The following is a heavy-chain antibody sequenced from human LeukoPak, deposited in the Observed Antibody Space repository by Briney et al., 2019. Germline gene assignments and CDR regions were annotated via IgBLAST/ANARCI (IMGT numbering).Heavy chain of an antibody. V-gene: IGHV4-38-2*02. CDR2: IYHSGST. CDR3: SYCSSTSCLYYYYKDV. Sequence: PSETLSLTCTVSGYSISSGYYWGWIRQPPGKGLEWIGSIYHSGSTYYNPSLKSRVTISVDTSKNQFSLKLSSVTAADTAVYYCSYCSSTSCLYYYYKDVWGKGTTVTVSS. J-gene: IGHJ6*03. D-gene: IGHD2-2*01. CDR1: GYSISSGYY.